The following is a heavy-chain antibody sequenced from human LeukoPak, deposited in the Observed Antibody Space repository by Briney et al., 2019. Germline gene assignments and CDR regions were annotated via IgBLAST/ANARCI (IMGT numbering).Heavy chain of an antibody. V-gene: IGHV4-30-4*08. J-gene: IGHJ4*02. D-gene: IGHD2-2*03. CDR3: AREPMDRRRNDY. Sequence: PSETLSLNCTVSGGSISSGDYYWSWISRPPGKGLEWIGYIYYSGSTYYNPSLKSRVTISVDTSKNQFSMKLSSVTAADTAVYYCAREPMDRRRNDYWGQGTLVTVSS. CDR1: GGSISSGDYY. CDR2: IYYSGST.